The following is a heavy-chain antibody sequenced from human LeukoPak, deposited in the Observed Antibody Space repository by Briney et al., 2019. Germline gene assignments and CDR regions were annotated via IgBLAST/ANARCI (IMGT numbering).Heavy chain of an antibody. J-gene: IGHJ4*02. CDR1: GYTFTSYG. D-gene: IGHD2-15*01. CDR2: ISAYNGNT. CDR3: ARDQGVGRLGYYFDY. Sequence: ASVKVSCKASGYTFTSYGISWVRQAPGQGLEWMGWISAYNGNTNYAQKLQGRVTMTTDTSASTAYMELRSLRSDDTAVYYCARDQGVGRLGYYFDYWGQGTLVTVSS. V-gene: IGHV1-18*01.